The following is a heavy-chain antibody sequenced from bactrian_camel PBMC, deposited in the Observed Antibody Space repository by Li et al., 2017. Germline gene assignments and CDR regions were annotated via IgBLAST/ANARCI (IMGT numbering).Heavy chain of an antibody. Sequence: QVQLVESGGGLVQPGESLRLSCAASGVTFDDAAMGWYRQGPGNECELVASIHEDGSTDYADSVKGRFTMSRDNAKNTLYLQMNSLKPEDTAMYYCAIDRQRICAYYSPGYSGIDRYFGYWGQGTQVTVS. CDR2: IHEDGST. J-gene: IGHJ6*01. CDR1: GVTFDDAA. D-gene: IGHD2*01. CDR3: AIDRQRICAYYSPGYSGIDRYFGY. V-gene: IGHV3S60*01.